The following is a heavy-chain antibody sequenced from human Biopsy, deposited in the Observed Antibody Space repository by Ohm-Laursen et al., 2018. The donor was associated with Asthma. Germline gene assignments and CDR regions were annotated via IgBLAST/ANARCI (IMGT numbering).Heavy chain of an antibody. CDR1: GFAVSGDH. D-gene: IGHD6-19*01. V-gene: IGHV3-30-3*01. CDR2: ISYDGSSI. J-gene: IGHJ4*02. CDR3: AREGVAGTHIED. Sequence: SLRLSCSASGFAVSGDHMFWVRQAPGKGLEWVAVISYDGSSIYYADSVKGRFTISRDNSKNTLSLQMNSLTAEDTAVYYCAREGVAGTHIEDWGQGTLVTVSS.